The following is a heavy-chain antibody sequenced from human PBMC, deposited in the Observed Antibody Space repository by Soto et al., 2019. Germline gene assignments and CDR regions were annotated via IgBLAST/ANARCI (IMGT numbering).Heavy chain of an antibody. Sequence: ASVKVSCKASGYTFTSYAMHWVRQAPGQRLEWMGWINAGNGNTKYSQKFQGRVTITRDTYASTAYMELSSLRSEDTAVYYCARDRAVVRGVISHYCYYGMDVWGQGTTVTVSS. CDR1: GYTFTSYA. CDR2: INAGNGNT. CDR3: ARDRAVVRGVISHYCYYGMDV. J-gene: IGHJ6*02. D-gene: IGHD3-10*01. V-gene: IGHV1-3*01.